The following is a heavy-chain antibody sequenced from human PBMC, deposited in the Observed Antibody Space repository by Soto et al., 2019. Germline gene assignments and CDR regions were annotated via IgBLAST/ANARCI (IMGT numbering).Heavy chain of an antibody. Sequence: AESLKISCKGSGYSCSTFWIGWVRQMPGKGLEWMGIIYPSDSDTRYSPSFQGQVTISADKSSRTAYLQWSSLKASDSAMYYCARLPQDYYYHGMDVWGQGTKVT. CDR3: ARLPQDYYYHGMDV. J-gene: IGHJ6*02. CDR1: GYSCSTFW. V-gene: IGHV5-51*01. CDR2: IYPSDSDT.